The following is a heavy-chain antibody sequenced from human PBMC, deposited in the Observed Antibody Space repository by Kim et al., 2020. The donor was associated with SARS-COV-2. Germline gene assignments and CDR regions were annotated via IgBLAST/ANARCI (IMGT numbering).Heavy chain of an antibody. CDR1: GFTFTSSA. V-gene: IGHV1-58*01. CDR2: IVVGSGNT. D-gene: IGHD3-10*01. J-gene: IGHJ5*02. Sequence: SVKVSCKASGFTFTSSAVQWVRQARGQRLEWIGWIVVGSGNTNYAQKFQERVTITRDMSTSTAYMELSSLRSEDTAVYYCAAADPIWFGELLPWFDPWGQGTLVTVSS. CDR3: AAADPIWFGELLPWFDP.